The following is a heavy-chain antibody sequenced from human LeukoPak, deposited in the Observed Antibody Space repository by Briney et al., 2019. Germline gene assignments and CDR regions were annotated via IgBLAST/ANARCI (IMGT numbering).Heavy chain of an antibody. CDR1: GFTVSNSY. V-gene: IGHV3-53*01. J-gene: IGHJ4*02. Sequence: GGSLRLSCASSGFTVSNSYMTWVRQAPGKGLEWVSVIWSGGSTSYADSVKGRFTISRDNSNNTLYLQMNSLRAEDTAAYYCTRAWYSVGYYDYWGQGILVTVSS. D-gene: IGHD1-26*01. CDR3: TRAWYSVGYYDY. CDR2: IWSGGST.